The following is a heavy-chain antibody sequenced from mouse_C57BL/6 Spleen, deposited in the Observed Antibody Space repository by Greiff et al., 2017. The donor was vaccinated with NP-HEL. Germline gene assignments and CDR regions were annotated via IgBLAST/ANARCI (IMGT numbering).Heavy chain of an antibody. J-gene: IGHJ4*01. CDR1: GFTFSSYA. CDR3: ARGDYAMDD. CDR2: ISDGGSYT. Sequence: EVQGVESGGGLVKPGGSLKLSCAASGFTFSSYAMSWVRQTPEKRLEWVATISDGGSYTYYPDNVKGRFTISRDNAKNNLYLQMSHLKSEDTAMYYCARGDYAMDDWGKGTSVTVSS. V-gene: IGHV5-4*01.